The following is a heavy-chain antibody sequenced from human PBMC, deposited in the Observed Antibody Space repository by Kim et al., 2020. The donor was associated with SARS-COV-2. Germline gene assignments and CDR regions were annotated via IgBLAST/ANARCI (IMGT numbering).Heavy chain of an antibody. V-gene: IGHV3-23*01. CDR3: AKAKAPQYYYGSGRYFDY. D-gene: IGHD3-10*01. Sequence: KGRFTTARNKTKNTLYLQMNSLRAEDTAVYYCAKAKAPQYYYGSGRYFDYWGQGTLVTVSS. J-gene: IGHJ4*02.